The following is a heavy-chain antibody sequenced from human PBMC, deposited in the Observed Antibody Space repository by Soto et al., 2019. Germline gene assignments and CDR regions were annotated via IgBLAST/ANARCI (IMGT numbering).Heavy chain of an antibody. D-gene: IGHD4-17*01. J-gene: IGHJ3*02. CDR2: IYYSGST. V-gene: IGHV4-59*08. Sequence: QVQLQESGPGLVKPSETLSLTCTVSGGSISSYYWSWIRQPPGKGLEWIGYIYYSGSTNYNPSLKSRVTISVYTSKNQFSLKLSSVTAADTAVYSCARRYGGAFDIWGQGTMVTVSS. CDR1: GGSISSYY. CDR3: ARRYGGAFDI.